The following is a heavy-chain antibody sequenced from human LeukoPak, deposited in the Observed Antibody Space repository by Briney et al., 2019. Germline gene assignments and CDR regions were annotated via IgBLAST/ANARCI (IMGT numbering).Heavy chain of an antibody. D-gene: IGHD2-21*02. CDR2: INPSGGST. Sequence: ASVKVSCKASGYTFTGYYMHWVRQAPGQGLEWMGIINPSGGSTSYAQKFQGRVTMTRDMSTSTVYMELSSLRSEDTAVYYCARVPYCGGDCYSRRDNYFDYWGQGTLVTVSS. CDR3: ARVPYCGGDCYSRRDNYFDY. J-gene: IGHJ4*02. CDR1: GYTFTGYY. V-gene: IGHV1-46*01.